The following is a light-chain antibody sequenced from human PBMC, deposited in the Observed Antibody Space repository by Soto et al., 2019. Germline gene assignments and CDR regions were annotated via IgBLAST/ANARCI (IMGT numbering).Light chain of an antibody. Sequence: DIQMTQSPSTLSASVGDRVTITCRASQSISSWVAWYQQKPGKAPKLLIYKASSLESGVPSRVSGSGSGTEVTLTISSLQPAEFETYYCQQYDSYSTFGQGTKVEIK. V-gene: IGKV1-5*03. J-gene: IGKJ1*01. CDR2: KAS. CDR1: QSISSW. CDR3: QQYDSYST.